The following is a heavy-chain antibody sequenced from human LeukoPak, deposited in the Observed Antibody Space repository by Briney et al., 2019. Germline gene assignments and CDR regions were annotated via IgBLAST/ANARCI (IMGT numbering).Heavy chain of an antibody. V-gene: IGHV4-34*01. CDR1: GGSFSGYY. D-gene: IGHD3-3*01. Sequence: SETLSLTCAVYGGSFSGYYWSWIRQPPGKGLEWIGEINHSGSTNYNPSLKSRVTISVDTSKNQFSLKLSSVTAADTAVYYCARDGITIFGVVIIRGFDPWGQGTLVTASS. CDR3: ARDGITIFGVVIIRGFDP. J-gene: IGHJ5*02. CDR2: INHSGST.